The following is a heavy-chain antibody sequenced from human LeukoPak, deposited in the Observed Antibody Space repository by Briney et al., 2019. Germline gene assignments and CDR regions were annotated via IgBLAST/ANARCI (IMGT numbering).Heavy chain of an antibody. Sequence: SETLSLTCTVSGGSISSSSYYWGWIRQPPGKGLEWIGSIYYSGSTYYNPSLKSRVTISVDTSKNQFSLKLSSVTAADTAVYYCARDLVGMALNWNYVFWYFDYWGQGTLVTVSS. J-gene: IGHJ4*02. CDR1: GGSISSSSYY. D-gene: IGHD1-7*01. V-gene: IGHV4-39*07. CDR3: ARDLVGMALNWNYVFWYFDY. CDR2: IYYSGST.